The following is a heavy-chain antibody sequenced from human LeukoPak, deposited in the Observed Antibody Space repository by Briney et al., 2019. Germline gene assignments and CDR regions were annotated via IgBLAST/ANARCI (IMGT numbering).Heavy chain of an antibody. Sequence: ASVKVSCKASGYTFTIYYIHWVRQAPGQGLEWMGWINTNTGNPTYAQGFTGRFVFSLDTSVSTSYLQISSLKAEDTAVFYCARPSSSWPGDAFDIWGQGTMVTVSS. CDR1: GYTFTIYY. V-gene: IGHV7-4-1*02. CDR2: INTNTGNP. D-gene: IGHD6-13*01. J-gene: IGHJ3*02. CDR3: ARPSSSWPGDAFDI.